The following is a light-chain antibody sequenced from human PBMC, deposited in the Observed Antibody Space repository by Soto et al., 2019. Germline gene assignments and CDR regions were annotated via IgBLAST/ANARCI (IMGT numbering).Light chain of an antibody. CDR1: QSISSW. CDR2: DAS. J-gene: IGKJ1*01. V-gene: IGKV1-5*01. Sequence: DIQMTQSPSTLSASVGDRVTITCRASQSISSWLAWYQQKPGKAPKLLIYDASSLESGVPSRFSGSGSGTEFTLTISTLKHDDFETYCSQQYKSYFEWTFGQGTKVDIK. CDR3: QQYKSYFEWT.